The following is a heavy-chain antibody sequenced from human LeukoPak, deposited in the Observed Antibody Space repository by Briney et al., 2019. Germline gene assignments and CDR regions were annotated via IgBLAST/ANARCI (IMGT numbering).Heavy chain of an antibody. CDR1: GFSFSNYG. CDR3: AKSGPVAAVISLSEY. V-gene: IGHV3-23*01. J-gene: IGHJ4*02. Sequence: GGSLRLSCAASGFSFSNYGLSWVRQAPGRGLEWVSTINDDGSKSYYADSVKGRFSISRDNSRNTLYLQMNTLRADDTAVYYGAKSGPVAAVISLSEYWGQGTLVTVSS. D-gene: IGHD6-13*01. CDR2: INDDGSKS.